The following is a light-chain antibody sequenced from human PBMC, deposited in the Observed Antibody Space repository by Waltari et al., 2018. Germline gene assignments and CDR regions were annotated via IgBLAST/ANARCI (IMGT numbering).Light chain of an antibody. V-gene: IGKV1-8*01. Sequence: AIRMTQSPSSLSASTGDRVTITCRASQGISSYLAWYQQKPGKAPKLLIYAASTMQSGVPSRFSGNGTGTDFTLTISCLQSEDFATDYCQQSYSYPYTFGQGTKLEIK. CDR1: QGISSY. CDR3: QQSYSYPYT. CDR2: AAS. J-gene: IGKJ2*01.